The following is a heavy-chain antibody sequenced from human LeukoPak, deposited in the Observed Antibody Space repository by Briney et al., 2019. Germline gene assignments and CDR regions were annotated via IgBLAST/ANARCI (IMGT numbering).Heavy chain of an antibody. J-gene: IGHJ3*02. CDR2: IGSSDGTV. Sequence: PGGSLRLSCVASGFTFSYYTMNWARQAPGKGLEWISYIGSSDGTVSYADSVKGRFTISTDTAKNSLFLQMNSLSAEDTAVYYCARDHAYAFDIWGQGTMVTVSS. V-gene: IGHV3-48*01. CDR1: GFTFSYYT. CDR3: ARDHAYAFDI.